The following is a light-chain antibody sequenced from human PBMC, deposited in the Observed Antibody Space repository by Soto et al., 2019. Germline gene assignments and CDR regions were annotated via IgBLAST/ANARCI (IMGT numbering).Light chain of an antibody. CDR1: ESVSSN. Sequence: VMTQSPATLSVSPGERATLSCRASESVSSNLAWYQQRPDQAPRLLIYGASTRATDTPVRFRGSGSGTEFTLTISSLQSEDFAVYYCQQYNNWPPSIIFGQGTRLENK. V-gene: IGKV3-15*01. CDR2: GAS. J-gene: IGKJ5*01. CDR3: QQYNNWPPSII.